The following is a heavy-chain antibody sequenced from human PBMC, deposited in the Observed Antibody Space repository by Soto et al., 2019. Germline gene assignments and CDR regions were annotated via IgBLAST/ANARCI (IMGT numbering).Heavy chain of an antibody. V-gene: IGHV4-30-2*01. Sequence: QLQLQESGSGLVKPSQTLSLTCAVSGGSISSGGYSWSWIRQPPGKGLEWIGYIYHSGSTYYNPSLKSRVTISVDRSKNQFSLKLSSVTAADTAVYYCARVTAGKRVPAATWFDPWGQGTLVTVSS. D-gene: IGHD2-2*01. CDR3: ARVTAGKRVPAATWFDP. CDR1: GGSISSGGYS. CDR2: IYHSGST. J-gene: IGHJ5*02.